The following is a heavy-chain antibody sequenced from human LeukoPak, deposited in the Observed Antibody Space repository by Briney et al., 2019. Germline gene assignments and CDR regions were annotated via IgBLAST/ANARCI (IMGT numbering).Heavy chain of an antibody. Sequence: GRSLSLSCAASGFIFSNYVMHWVRQGPGKGLEWVAAISYDGSNKYYADSVKGRFTISRDNSRNTLYLQMNSLRAEDTAVYYCAKDPPSAIFGVPDHWGQGTPVIVSS. D-gene: IGHD3-3*01. CDR2: ISYDGSNK. V-gene: IGHV3-30-3*01. J-gene: IGHJ5*02. CDR3: AKDPPSAIFGVPDH. CDR1: GFIFSNYV.